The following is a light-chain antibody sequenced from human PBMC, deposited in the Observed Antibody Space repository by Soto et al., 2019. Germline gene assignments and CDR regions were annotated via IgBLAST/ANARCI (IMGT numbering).Light chain of an antibody. Sequence: EIVLTQSPGTLSLSPGERATLSCRASQTIGSTYLAWYQQKPGQAPRVLIYGASKRATGIPDRFSGSGSGTDFSLTISRLEPEDFAVYYCHQYDNAPQTYGQGTKVEIK. CDR2: GAS. J-gene: IGKJ2*01. CDR1: QTIGSTY. CDR3: HQYDNAPQT. V-gene: IGKV3-20*01.